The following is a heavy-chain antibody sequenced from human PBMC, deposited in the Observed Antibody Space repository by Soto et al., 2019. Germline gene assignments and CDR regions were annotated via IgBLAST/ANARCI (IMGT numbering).Heavy chain of an antibody. CDR2: ISSSSAYK. V-gene: IGHV3-21*06. CDR3: ARSAGYCTDTSCEKGWFDS. D-gene: IGHD2-8*02. J-gene: IGHJ5*01. CDR1: GFMFSSYN. Sequence: VQLVESGGGLVKRGGSLRLSCEGSGFMFSSYNMNWVRQAPGRGLEWVSFISSSSAYKYYEDAVKGRFTISRDNDKTSVYLQMNSLRAEDAGLYFCARSAGYCTDTSCEKGWFDSWGQGTWVTVSS.